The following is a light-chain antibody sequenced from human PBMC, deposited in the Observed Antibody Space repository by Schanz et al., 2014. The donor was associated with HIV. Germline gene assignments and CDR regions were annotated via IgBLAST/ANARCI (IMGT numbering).Light chain of an antibody. Sequence: EIVMTQSPATLSVSPGERATLSCRASQSVSSNLAWYQQKPGQAPRLLIYGTSTRATGIPARFSGSGSGTEFTLTISSLEPEDCAVYYCQQRSNWPPDTFGGGTKVEIK. CDR1: QSVSSN. CDR3: QQRSNWPPDT. CDR2: GTS. J-gene: IGKJ4*01. V-gene: IGKV3-15*01.